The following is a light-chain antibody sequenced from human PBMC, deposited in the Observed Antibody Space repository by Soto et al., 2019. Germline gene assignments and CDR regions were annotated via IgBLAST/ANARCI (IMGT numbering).Light chain of an antibody. CDR3: QQASSFPPT. CDR2: TAS. J-gene: IGKJ1*01. Sequence: DIQMTQSPSYVSASVGDRVIITCRASQGISSRLAWYQQKPGKAPELLIYTASSLQSGVASRFSGSGAWTDFTLTISSLQPEDVATYYCQQASSFPPTFGQGTKVEIK. V-gene: IGKV1-12*01. CDR1: QGISSR.